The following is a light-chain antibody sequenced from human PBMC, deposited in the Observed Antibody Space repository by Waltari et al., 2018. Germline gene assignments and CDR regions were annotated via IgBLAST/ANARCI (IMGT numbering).Light chain of an antibody. Sequence: SYELTQPLSVSVSLGQTPRLTCGGYNVESKNVRGYQQKPGQAPVLVIYTESNRPSGIPERFSGSSSGNTATLTISRAQAGDEADFYCQVWDSNTAVFGGGTKLTVL. CDR2: TES. J-gene: IGLJ2*01. CDR3: QVWDSNTAV. V-gene: IGLV3-9*01. CDR1: NVESKN.